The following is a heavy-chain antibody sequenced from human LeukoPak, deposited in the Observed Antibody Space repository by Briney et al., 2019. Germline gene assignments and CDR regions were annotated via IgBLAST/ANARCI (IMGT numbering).Heavy chain of an antibody. CDR2: IYYSGST. D-gene: IGHD6-13*01. CDR1: GGSISSSSYY. V-gene: IGHV4-39*07. CDR3: ARMYSSSWYPSYYMDV. Sequence: SETLSLTCTVSGGSISSSSYYWGWIRQPPGKGLEWIGSIYYSGSTYYNPSLKSRVTISVDTSKNQFSLKLSSVTAADTAVYYCARMYSSSWYPSYYMDVWGKGTTVTVSS. J-gene: IGHJ6*03.